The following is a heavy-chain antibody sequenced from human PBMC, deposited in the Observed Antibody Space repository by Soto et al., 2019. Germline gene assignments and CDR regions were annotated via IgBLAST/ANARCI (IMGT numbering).Heavy chain of an antibody. D-gene: IGHD2-15*01. J-gene: IGHJ4*02. CDR1: GFTVNTNY. V-gene: IGHV3-66*01. CDR2: LYSGGST. CDR3: AILFLALCSGGSCLPSRVRGDF. Sequence: EVRLVESGGGWVQPGGSLRLSCAASGFTVNTNYMTWVRQAPGKGLEWVSVLYSGGSTDYADYVKGSLTISRDDSSNTLYLQRSSLRAEDTAVYYCAILFLALCSGGSCLPSRVRGDFWGQGALVTVSS.